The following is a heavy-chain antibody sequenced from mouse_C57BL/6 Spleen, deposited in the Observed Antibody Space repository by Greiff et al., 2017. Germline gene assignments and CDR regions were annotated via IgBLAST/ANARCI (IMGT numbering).Heavy chain of an antibody. D-gene: IGHD1-1*01. J-gene: IGHJ2*01. CDR3: ARSAYYYGSSYDY. V-gene: IGHV1-50*01. CDR2: IDPSDSYT. Sequence: VQLQQPGAGLVKPGASVKLSCKASGYTFTSYWMQWVKQRPGQGLEWIGEIDPSDSYTNYNQKFKGKATLTVDTSSSTAYMQLSSLTSEDSAVYYCARSAYYYGSSYDYWGQGTTLTVSS. CDR1: GYTFTSYW.